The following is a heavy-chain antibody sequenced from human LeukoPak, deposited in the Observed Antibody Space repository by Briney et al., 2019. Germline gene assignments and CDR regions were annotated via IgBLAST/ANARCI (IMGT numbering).Heavy chain of an antibody. V-gene: IGHV3-11*01. J-gene: IGHJ4*02. CDR1: GVSISDHY. Sequence: GGSLRLSCAASGVSISDHYMSWIRQSPGKGLEWISYVTSSGSSTKYADSVKGRFTISRDNAKNSVALQMNSLRAEDTAVYYCTRERRGSYYAFESWGQGTLVTVSS. CDR3: TRERRGSYYAFES. D-gene: IGHD3-10*01. CDR2: VTSSGSST.